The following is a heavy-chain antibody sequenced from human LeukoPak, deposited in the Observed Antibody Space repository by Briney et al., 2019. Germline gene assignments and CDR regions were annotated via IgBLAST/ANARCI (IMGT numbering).Heavy chain of an antibody. D-gene: IGHD1-26*01. J-gene: IGHJ3*02. CDR2: INPNSGGT. CDR3: ARGLTVGATGVWAFNI. V-gene: IGHV1/OR15-1*01. CDR1: GYIFTDYY. Sequence: ASVKVSCKASGYIFTDYYMHWVRQAPGQELGWMGRINPNSGGTNYAQKFQGRVTMTRDTSISTAYTELSSLRSEDTATYYCARGLTVGATGVWAFNIWGQGTMVTVSS.